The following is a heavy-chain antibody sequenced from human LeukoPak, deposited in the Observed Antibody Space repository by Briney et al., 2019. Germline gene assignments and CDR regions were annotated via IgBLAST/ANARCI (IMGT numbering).Heavy chain of an antibody. CDR2: IIPIFGTA. Sequence: ASVKVSCKASGGTFSSYAISWVRQAPGQGLEWMGGIIPIFGTANYAQEFQGRVTITADESTSTAYMELSSLKSEDTAVYYCARARGGIVVVPAAIPSGQTAYYYGMDVWGKGTTVTVSS. J-gene: IGHJ6*04. CDR1: GGTFSSYA. CDR3: ARARGGIVVVPAAIPSGQTAYYYGMDV. D-gene: IGHD2-2*01. V-gene: IGHV1-69*13.